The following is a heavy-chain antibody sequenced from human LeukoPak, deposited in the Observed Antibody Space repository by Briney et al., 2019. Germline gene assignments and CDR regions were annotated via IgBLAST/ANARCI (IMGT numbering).Heavy chain of an antibody. V-gene: IGHV3-23*01. CDR2: ISGSNENT. J-gene: IGHJ4*02. D-gene: IGHD4-17*01. CDR1: GFTFSSYA. Sequence: GRSLRLSCAASGFTFSSYAMSWVRQAPGKGLEWVSSISGSNENTYYADSVKDRFTISRDNSKNTLSLQMNSLRAEDTAVYYCAKGRGTTVTSAANYWDQGTLVPVSS. CDR3: AKGRGTTVTSAANY.